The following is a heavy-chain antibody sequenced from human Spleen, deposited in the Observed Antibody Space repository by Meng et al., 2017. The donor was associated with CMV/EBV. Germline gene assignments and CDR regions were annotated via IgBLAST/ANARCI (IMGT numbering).Heavy chain of an antibody. Sequence: QVQLPGPGPGLAKPSHTLSLTCTVSGGSISSGDYYWSWIRQPPGKGLEWIGYIYYSGSTYYNPSLKSRVTISVDTSKNQFSLKLSSVTAADTAVYYCARDGGYHRAAGPYWGQGTLVTVSS. D-gene: IGHD2-15*01. J-gene: IGHJ4*02. CDR2: IYYSGST. CDR3: ARDGGYHRAAGPY. CDR1: GGSISSGDYY. V-gene: IGHV4-30-4*08.